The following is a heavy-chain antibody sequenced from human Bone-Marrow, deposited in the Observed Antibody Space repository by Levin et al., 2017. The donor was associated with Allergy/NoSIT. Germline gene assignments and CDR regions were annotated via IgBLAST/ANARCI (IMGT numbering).Heavy chain of an antibody. Sequence: SETLSLTCAVYGGSFSGYYWSWIRQPPGKGLEWIGEINHSGSTNYNPSLKSRVTISVDTSKNQFSLKLSSVTAADTAVYYCARTSLDGPKNPKGGIAVADYWGQGTLVTVSS. V-gene: IGHV4-34*01. J-gene: IGHJ4*02. CDR2: INHSGST. CDR3: ARTSLDGPKNPKGGIAVADY. CDR1: GGSFSGYY. D-gene: IGHD6-19*01.